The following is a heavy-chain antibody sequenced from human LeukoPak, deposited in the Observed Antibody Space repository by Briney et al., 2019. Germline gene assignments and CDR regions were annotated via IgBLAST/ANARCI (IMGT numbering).Heavy chain of an antibody. J-gene: IGHJ4*02. CDR3: ARVLRFLETGFDY. Sequence: PSETLSLTCSVSGGSISSYYWSWIRQPPGKGLGWIGYIYYSGSTNYNPSLTSRVTISVATSKNQFSLKLSSVTAAATAVYYCARVLRFLETGFDYWGQGTLVTVSS. V-gene: IGHV4-59*01. CDR1: GGSISSYY. D-gene: IGHD3-3*01. CDR2: IYYSGST.